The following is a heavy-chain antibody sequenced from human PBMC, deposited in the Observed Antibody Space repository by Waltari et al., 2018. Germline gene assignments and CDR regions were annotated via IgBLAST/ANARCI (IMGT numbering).Heavy chain of an antibody. D-gene: IGHD3-22*01. Sequence: EVQLVESGGGLVQPGGSLRLSCAASGFTFSSYWMSWVRQAPGKGLEGVANIKQDGSEKYYVDSVKGRFTISRDNAKNSLYLQMNSLRAEDTAVYYCASLYYYDSSGYYYDGPDAFDIWGQGTMVTVSS. CDR3: ASLYYYDSSGYYYDGPDAFDI. CDR2: IKQDGSEK. CDR1: GFTFSSYW. V-gene: IGHV3-7*01. J-gene: IGHJ3*02.